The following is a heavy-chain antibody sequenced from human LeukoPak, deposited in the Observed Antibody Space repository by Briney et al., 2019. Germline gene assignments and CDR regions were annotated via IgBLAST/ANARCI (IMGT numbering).Heavy chain of an antibody. CDR1: GGTFSSYA. Sequence: SVKVSCKASGGTFSSYAISWVRQAPGQGLEWMGGIIPIFGTANYARKFQGRVTITADESTSTAYMELSSLRSEDTAVYYCARNFIAVAGTWSDYYYYGMDVWGQGTTVTVSS. CDR2: IIPIFGTA. V-gene: IGHV1-69*13. D-gene: IGHD6-19*01. J-gene: IGHJ6*02. CDR3: ARNFIAVAGTWSDYYYYGMDV.